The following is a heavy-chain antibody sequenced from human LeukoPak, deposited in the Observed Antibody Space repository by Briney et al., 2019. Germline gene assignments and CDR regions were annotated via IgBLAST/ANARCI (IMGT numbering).Heavy chain of an antibody. CDR1: GFSFSSSS. CDR3: ARDQVGYYYDSSGYYDY. J-gene: IGHJ4*02. V-gene: IGHV3-21*01. CDR2: IDSSSSYI. D-gene: IGHD3-22*01. Sequence: GGSLRLSCAASGFSFSSSSMNWVRQAPGKGLEWVSYIDSSSSYIYHADSVKGRFTISRDNSKNTLYLQMNSLRAEDTAVYYCARDQVGYYYDSSGYYDYWGQGTLVTVSS.